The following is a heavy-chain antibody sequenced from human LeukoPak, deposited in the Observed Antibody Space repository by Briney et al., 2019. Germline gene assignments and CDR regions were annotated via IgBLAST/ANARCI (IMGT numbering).Heavy chain of an antibody. Sequence: GGSLRLSCAASGFTSSSYALNWVRQAPGKGLVWVSHINSDGSWTTYVDSVKGRFTISKDNAKNMVYLQMNNLRAEDTAVYYCVSFYETYWGRGTLATVSS. CDR1: GFTSSSYA. D-gene: IGHD2-2*01. V-gene: IGHV3-74*01. CDR2: INSDGSWT. J-gene: IGHJ4*02. CDR3: VSFYETY.